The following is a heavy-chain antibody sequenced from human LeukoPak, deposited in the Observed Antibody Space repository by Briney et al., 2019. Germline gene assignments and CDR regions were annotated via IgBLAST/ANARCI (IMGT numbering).Heavy chain of an antibody. V-gene: IGHV3-21*01. Sequence: GGSLRLSCAASGFTFSSYSMSWVRQAPGRGLEWVSSISSSSGTYIYYADSVKGRFTTSRDNAKNSVSLQMNSLRAEDTVVYYCARLHCSGTSCYAGLIDYWGQGTLVTVSS. CDR1: GFTFSSYS. J-gene: IGHJ4*02. CDR3: ARLHCSGTSCYAGLIDY. CDR2: ISSSSGTYI. D-gene: IGHD2-2*01.